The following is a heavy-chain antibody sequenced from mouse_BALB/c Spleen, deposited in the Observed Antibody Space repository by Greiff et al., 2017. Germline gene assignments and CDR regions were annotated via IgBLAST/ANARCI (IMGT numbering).Heavy chain of an antibody. Sequence: HVQLQQSGPDLVAPSQSLSITCTVSGFSLTSYGVHWVRQPPGKGLEWLVVIWSDGSTTYNSALKSRLSISKDNSKSQVFLKMNSLQTDDTAMYYCARQGDGNYWYFDVWGAGTTVTVSS. D-gene: IGHD2-1*01. CDR3: ARQGDGNYWYFDV. V-gene: IGHV2-6-2*01. J-gene: IGHJ1*01. CDR2: IWSDGST. CDR1: GFSLTSYG.